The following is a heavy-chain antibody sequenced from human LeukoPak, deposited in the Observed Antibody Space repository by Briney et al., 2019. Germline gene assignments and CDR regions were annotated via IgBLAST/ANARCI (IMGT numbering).Heavy chain of an antibody. V-gene: IGHV4-38-2*01. CDR2: VYYSGST. Sequence: SETLSLTCAVSGSSIGTFSYWAWIRQSPGKGLEWIGHVYYSGSTNYNPSLKSRVTISVDTSKNQFSLNLNSVTAADTAMYYCAGNLSVPGPGWFDPWGQGTLVTVSS. CDR1: GSSIGTFSY. J-gene: IGHJ5*02. D-gene: IGHD3-16*01. CDR3: AGNLSVPGPGWFDP.